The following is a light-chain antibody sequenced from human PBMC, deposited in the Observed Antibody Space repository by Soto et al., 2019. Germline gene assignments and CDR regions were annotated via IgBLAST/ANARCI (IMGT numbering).Light chain of an antibody. Sequence: AIQMTQSPSSLSASVGDRVTITCRASQGIRDELGWYQQKAGKAPNLLISAASRLQSGVPSRFSGMGSGTDFTLTISRLQPEDFATYYCLQDYDYPRTVGQGTKVDSK. CDR1: QGIRDE. CDR3: LQDYDYPRT. J-gene: IGKJ1*01. CDR2: AAS. V-gene: IGKV1-6*01.